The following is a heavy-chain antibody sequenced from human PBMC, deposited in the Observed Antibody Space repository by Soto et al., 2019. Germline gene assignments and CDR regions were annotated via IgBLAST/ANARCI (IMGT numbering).Heavy chain of an antibody. J-gene: IGHJ6*02. CDR3: DRKATLRIADRPGGMDV. Sequence: GGSLRLSCAASGFTFSSYSMNWVRQAPGKGLEWVSYISSSSSTIYYADSVKGRFTISRDNAKNSLYLQMNSLRDEETAVYYCDRKATLRIADRPGGMDVWGQANTVSVSS. CDR1: GFTFSSYS. CDR2: ISSSSSTI. V-gene: IGHV3-48*02. D-gene: IGHD6-6*01.